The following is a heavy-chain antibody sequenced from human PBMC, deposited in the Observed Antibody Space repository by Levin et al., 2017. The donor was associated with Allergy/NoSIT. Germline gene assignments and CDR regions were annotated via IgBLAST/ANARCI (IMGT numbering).Heavy chain of an antibody. D-gene: IGHD3-16*01. Sequence: GESLKISCKNSGYTFTNYGINWVRQAPGQGLEWVGWISAETGATDSAQTFQDRVTFTTDATTSTAYLELTSLRPGDTAVYYCVRQSWGIYGRYFDFWGQGTLVTVSS. J-gene: IGHJ4*02. CDR2: ISAETGAT. CDR1: GYTFTNYG. CDR3: VRQSWGIYGRYFDF. V-gene: IGHV1-18*01.